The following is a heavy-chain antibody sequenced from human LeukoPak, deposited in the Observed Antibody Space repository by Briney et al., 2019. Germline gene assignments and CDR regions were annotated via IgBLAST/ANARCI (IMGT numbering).Heavy chain of an antibody. CDR2: ISSSSNTI. Sequence: GGSLRLSCAASGFTFSSYSMNWVRQAPGKGLEWVSYISSSSNTIYCADSVKGRFTISRDNAKNSLYLQMNSLRAEDTAVYYCARSDAYSTSSPEAFDIWGQGTMVTVSS. D-gene: IGHD6-6*01. CDR3: ARSDAYSTSSPEAFDI. V-gene: IGHV3-48*01. CDR1: GFTFSSYS. J-gene: IGHJ3*02.